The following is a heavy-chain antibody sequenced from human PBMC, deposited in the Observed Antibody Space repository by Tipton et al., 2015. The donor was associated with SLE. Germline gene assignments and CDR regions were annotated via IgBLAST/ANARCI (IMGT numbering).Heavy chain of an antibody. CDR3: ATVVAAAGPPGEYFHH. CDR1: GYTFTSYG. CDR2: ISAYNGNT. Sequence: QLVQSGAEVKKPGASVKVSCKASGYTFTSYGISWVRQAPGQGLEWMGWISAYNGNTNYAQKLQGRVTMTTDTSTSTAYMELSSLRSEDTAVYYCATVVAAAGPPGEYFHHWGQGTLVTVSS. D-gene: IGHD6-13*01. J-gene: IGHJ1*01. V-gene: IGHV1-18*01.